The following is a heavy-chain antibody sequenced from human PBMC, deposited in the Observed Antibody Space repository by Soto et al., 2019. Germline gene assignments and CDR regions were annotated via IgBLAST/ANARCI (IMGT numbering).Heavy chain of an antibody. Sequence: QVQLVQSGAEVKKPGSSVKVSCKASGDTFTIFAISWVRQAPGQGLEWMGGIIPTIGTTNYAQRFQGRITIPGDESTGTAYMELSSLKSEDTAVYYCARDLGSGYDPGDYWGQGPLVTVSS. V-gene: IGHV1-69*12. CDR3: ARDLGSGYDPGDY. CDR1: GDTFTIFA. J-gene: IGHJ4*02. CDR2: IIPTIGTT. D-gene: IGHD5-12*01.